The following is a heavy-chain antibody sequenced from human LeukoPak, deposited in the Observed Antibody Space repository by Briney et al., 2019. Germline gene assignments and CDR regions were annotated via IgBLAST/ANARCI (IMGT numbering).Heavy chain of an antibody. J-gene: IGHJ4*02. D-gene: IGHD6-13*01. Sequence: GGSLRLSCAASGFTFSTLGIHWVRQAPGRGLEWVAFIRYDGTNRFYADSVKGRFTISRDNSKNTVFLQMNSLRTEDTAVYYCARQAAAATPFHYWGQGSLVTVSS. CDR2: IRYDGTNR. CDR1: GFTFSTLG. V-gene: IGHV3-30*02. CDR3: ARQAAAATPFHY.